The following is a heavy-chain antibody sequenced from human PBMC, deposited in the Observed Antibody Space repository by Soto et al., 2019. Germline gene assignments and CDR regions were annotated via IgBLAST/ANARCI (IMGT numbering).Heavy chain of an antibody. CDR2: ISSSSSTI. J-gene: IGHJ6*02. Sequence: GGSLRLSCAASGFTFSSYSMNWVRQAPGKGLEWVSYISSSSSTIYYADSVKGRFTISRDNAKNSLYLQMNSLRDEDTAVYYCARDYQPRGRRTYYYYGMDVWGQGTTVTVSS. D-gene: IGHD1-26*01. CDR1: GFTFSSYS. CDR3: ARDYQPRGRRTYYYYGMDV. V-gene: IGHV3-48*02.